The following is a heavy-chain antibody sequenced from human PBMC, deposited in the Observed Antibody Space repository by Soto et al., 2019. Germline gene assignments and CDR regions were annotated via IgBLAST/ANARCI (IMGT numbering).Heavy chain of an antibody. CDR3: AGRRQVIIDYSGWEY. V-gene: IGHV3-13*01. Sequence: EVQLVESGGGLVQPGGSLRLSCAASGFTFSNYEMHWVRQVTGKGLEWVAGIGTAGDRKYVAYVQGRFTSSRDNAKNYLYLQMNSLRAEVTAVYYCAGRRQVIIDYSGWEYWGQGTTVIVSS. D-gene: IGHD2-15*01. CDR1: GFTFSNYE. CDR2: IGTAGDR. J-gene: IGHJ6*02.